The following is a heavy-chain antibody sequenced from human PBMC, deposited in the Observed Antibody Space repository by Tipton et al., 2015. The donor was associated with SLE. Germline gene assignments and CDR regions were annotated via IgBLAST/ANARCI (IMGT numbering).Heavy chain of an antibody. Sequence: TLSLTCAVSGYSISSGYYWGWIRQPPGKGLEWIGSIYHSGSTNYNPSLKSRVTISVDTSKNQFSLKLSSVTAADTAVYYCARGPLLDLWGRGTLVTVSS. J-gene: IGHJ2*01. V-gene: IGHV4-38-2*01. CDR1: GYSISSGYY. CDR2: IYHSGST. D-gene: IGHD5/OR15-5a*01. CDR3: ARGPLLDL.